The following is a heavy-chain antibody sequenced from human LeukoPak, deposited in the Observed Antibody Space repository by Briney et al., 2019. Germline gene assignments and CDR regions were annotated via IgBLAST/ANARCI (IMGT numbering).Heavy chain of an antibody. Sequence: GGSLRLSCAASGFSFHYYAMHWVRQAPGKGLEWVAVISYDGTNEYYADSVKGRSTISRDNSKNTLYMQMNSLRPEDTAVYYCARPIDNGSGSYYFPYWGQGTLVTVSS. CDR2: ISYDGTNE. CDR1: GFSFHYYA. D-gene: IGHD3-10*01. V-gene: IGHV3-30-3*01. J-gene: IGHJ4*02. CDR3: ARPIDNGSGSYYFPY.